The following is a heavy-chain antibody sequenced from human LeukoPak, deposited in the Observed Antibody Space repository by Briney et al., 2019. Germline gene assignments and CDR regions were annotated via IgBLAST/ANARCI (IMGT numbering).Heavy chain of an antibody. Sequence: GASVKVSCKASGYTFTSYDINWVRQATGQGLEWMGWMNPNSGNTGYAQKFQGRVTMTRNTSISTAYMELSSLRSEDTAVYYCARVAYYYGSGSYLYYYYGMGVWGQGTTVTVSS. V-gene: IGHV1-8*01. CDR3: ARVAYYYGSGSYLYYYYGMGV. CDR1: GYTFTSYD. J-gene: IGHJ6*02. D-gene: IGHD3-10*01. CDR2: MNPNSGNT.